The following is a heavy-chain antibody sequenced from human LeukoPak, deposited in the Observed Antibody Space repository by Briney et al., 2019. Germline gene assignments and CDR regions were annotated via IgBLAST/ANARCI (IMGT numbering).Heavy chain of an antibody. V-gene: IGHV3-33*08. CDR1: GFTFSSYA. J-gene: IGHJ4*02. D-gene: IGHD1-26*01. CDR2: IWYDGSNK. CDR3: AREALLVGSSDY. Sequence: GRSLRLSCAASGFTFSSYAMHWVRQAPGKGLEWVAVIWYDGSNKYYADSMKGRFTISRDNSKNTLYLQMNSLRAEDTAVYYCAREALLVGSSDYWGQGTLVTVSS.